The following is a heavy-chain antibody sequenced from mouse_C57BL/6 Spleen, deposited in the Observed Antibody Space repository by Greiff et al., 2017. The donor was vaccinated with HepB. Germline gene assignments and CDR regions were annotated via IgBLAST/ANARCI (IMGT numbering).Heavy chain of an antibody. CDR2: IYPGSGNT. CDR3: ARSIGTDYAMDY. Sequence: VQLQQSGAELVRPGASVKLSCKASGYTFTDYYINWVKQRPGQGLEWIARIYPGSGNTYYNEKFKGKATLTVEKSSSTAYMQLSSLTSEASAVYFCARSIGTDYAMDYWGQGTSVTVSS. V-gene: IGHV1-76*01. J-gene: IGHJ4*01. CDR1: GYTFTDYY. D-gene: IGHD3-3*01.